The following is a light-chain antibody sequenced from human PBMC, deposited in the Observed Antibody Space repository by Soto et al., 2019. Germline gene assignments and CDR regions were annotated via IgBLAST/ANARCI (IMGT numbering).Light chain of an antibody. CDR2: WAS. J-gene: IGKJ1*01. CDR1: QSILYSSNNKNY. V-gene: IGKV4-1*01. CDR3: QQYYSSPTWT. Sequence: DIVMTQSPDSLAVSLGERATINCKSSQSILYSSNNKNYLAWFQQKPGQPPKLLIYWASTRESGVPDRFSGSGSETDFTPTISSLQAEDVAIYYCQQYYSSPTWTFGQGTKVEIK.